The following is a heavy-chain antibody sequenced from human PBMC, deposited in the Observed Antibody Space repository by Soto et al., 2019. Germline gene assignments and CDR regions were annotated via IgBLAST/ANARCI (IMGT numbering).Heavy chain of an antibody. CDR3: ARDQDFGVVIPPYYFDY. CDR2: ISSSSSYI. V-gene: IGHV3-21*01. Sequence: GGSLRLSCAASGFTFSSYSMNWVRQAPGKGLEWVSSISSSSSYIYYADSVKGRFTISRDNAKNSLYLQMNSLRAEDTAVYYCARDQDFGVVIPPYYFDYWGQGTLVTVSS. J-gene: IGHJ4*02. CDR1: GFTFSSYS. D-gene: IGHD3-3*01.